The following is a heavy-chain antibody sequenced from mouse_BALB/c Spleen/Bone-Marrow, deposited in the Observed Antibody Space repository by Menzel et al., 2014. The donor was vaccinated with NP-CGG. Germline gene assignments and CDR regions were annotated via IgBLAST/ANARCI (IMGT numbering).Heavy chain of an antibody. CDR2: INPYNATT. Sequence: DVKLQESGPELVKPGASVKISCKASSYSFTGYYMHWVKQSHVKSLDWIGRINPYNATTSYNQNFKDKASLTVDKSSSTAYMELHSLTSEDSAVYYCARLTRFAYWGQGTLVTVSA. CDR1: SYSFTGYY. V-gene: IGHV1-31*01. J-gene: IGHJ3*01. CDR3: ARLTRFAY.